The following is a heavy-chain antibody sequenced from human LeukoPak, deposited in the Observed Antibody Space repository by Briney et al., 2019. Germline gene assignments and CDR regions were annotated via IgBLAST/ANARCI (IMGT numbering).Heavy chain of an antibody. J-gene: IGHJ3*02. D-gene: IGHD1-26*01. Sequence: SKTLSLTCTVSGGSISSYSRSWIRQPPGKGLEWIGEINHSGSTNYNPSLKSRVTISVDTSKNQFSLKLSSVTAADTAVDYCARVGRWELRIMRAFDIWGQGTMVTVSS. V-gene: IGHV4-34*01. CDR1: GGSISSYS. CDR2: INHSGST. CDR3: ARVGRWELRIMRAFDI.